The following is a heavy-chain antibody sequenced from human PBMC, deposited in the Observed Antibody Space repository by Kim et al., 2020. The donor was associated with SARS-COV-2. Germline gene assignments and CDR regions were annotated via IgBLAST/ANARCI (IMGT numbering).Heavy chain of an antibody. CDR2: ISSGGTTI. V-gene: IGHV3-48*03. CDR1: GFTFSSYA. Sequence: GGSLRLSCAASGFTFSSYAMNWVRQAPGKGLEWLSYISSGGTTIYYADSVKGRFTISRDDAKNLVFLQMNSLRAEDTALYYCAREGTYSSAWDPDYCGQGTLVTVSS. CDR3: AREGTYSSAWDPDY. D-gene: IGHD6-19*01. J-gene: IGHJ4*02.